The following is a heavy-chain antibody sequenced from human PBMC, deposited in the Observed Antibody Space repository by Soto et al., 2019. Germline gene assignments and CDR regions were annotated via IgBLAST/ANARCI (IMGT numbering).Heavy chain of an antibody. Sequence: TPGKGLEWIGYIYYSGSTNYNPSLKSRVTISVDTSKNQFSLKLSSVTAAVTVVYYCGIYGNHPGSPDYLGQATLLTIPS. V-gene: IGHV4-59*01. J-gene: IGHJ4*02. D-gene: IGHD4-4*01. CDR2: IYYSGST. CDR3: GIYGNHPGSPDY.